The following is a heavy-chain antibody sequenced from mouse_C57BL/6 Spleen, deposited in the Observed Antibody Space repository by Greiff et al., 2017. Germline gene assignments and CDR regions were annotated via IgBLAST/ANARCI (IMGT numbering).Heavy chain of an antibody. CDR3: APYYYGSPSYAMDY. CDR1: GYAFSSSW. Sequence: VQLQQPGPELVKPGASVKISCKASGYAFSSSWMNWVKQRPGKGLEWIGRIYPGDGDTNYNGKFKGKATLTADKSSSTAYMQLSSLTSEDSAVYFCAPYYYGSPSYAMDYWGQGTSVTVSS. D-gene: IGHD1-1*01. V-gene: IGHV1-82*01. J-gene: IGHJ4*01. CDR2: IYPGDGDT.